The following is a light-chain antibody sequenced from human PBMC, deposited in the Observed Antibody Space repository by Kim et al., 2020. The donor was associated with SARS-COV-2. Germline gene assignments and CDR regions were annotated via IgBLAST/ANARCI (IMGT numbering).Light chain of an antibody. CDR3: QQYSSYST. J-gene: IGKJ1*01. CDR1: QSISSS. Sequence: SASMVDSVTFTCRASQSISSSLAWYQQKPGEAPELLIYAASTLERGVPSRFSGTGSGTEFTLTISSLHSEDLATYYCQQYSSYSTFGQGTKVEIK. V-gene: IGKV1-5*01. CDR2: AAS.